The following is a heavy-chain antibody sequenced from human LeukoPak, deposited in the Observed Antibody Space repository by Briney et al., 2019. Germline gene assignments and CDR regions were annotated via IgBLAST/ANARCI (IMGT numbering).Heavy chain of an antibody. CDR2: ISAYNGNT. J-gene: IGHJ4*02. Sequence: ASVKVSCKASGYTFTSYAMNWVRQAPGQGLEWMGWISAYNGNTNYAQNLQGRVTMTTDTSTGTAYMELRSLRSDDTAVYYCARRGGNYYIDYWGQGTLVTVSS. V-gene: IGHV1-18*01. CDR1: GYTFTSYA. D-gene: IGHD4-23*01. CDR3: ARRGGNYYIDY.